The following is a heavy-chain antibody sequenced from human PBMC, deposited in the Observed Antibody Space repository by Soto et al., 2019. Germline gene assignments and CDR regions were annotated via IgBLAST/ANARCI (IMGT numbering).Heavy chain of an antibody. Sequence: GGSLRLSCAASGFTLNSFFMHWVRQAPGKGLMWVSRINNDGSSTTYADSVKGRFTISRDNAKNTLYLQMNSLRAEDTAVYYCTRDSYYDSSGYPFDYWGQGTLVTVSS. CDR3: TRDSYYDSSGYPFDY. J-gene: IGHJ4*02. V-gene: IGHV3-74*01. CDR2: INNDGSST. D-gene: IGHD3-22*01. CDR1: GFTLNSFF.